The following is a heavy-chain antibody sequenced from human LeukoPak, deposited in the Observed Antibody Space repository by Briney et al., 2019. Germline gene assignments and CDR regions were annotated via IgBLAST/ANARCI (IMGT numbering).Heavy chain of an antibody. D-gene: IGHD3-22*01. CDR1: GFTFTDYY. J-gene: IGHJ1*01. Sequence: PGGSLRLSXAASGFTFTDYYMSWIRQAPGKGMEWVSYISNSGSSTYYADSVKGRFTISRDIAKNSLYLQMNSLRAEDTAVYSCARDIPHSSGYRAFQHWGQGTLVTVSS. V-gene: IGHV3-11*04. CDR2: ISNSGSST. CDR3: ARDIPHSSGYRAFQH.